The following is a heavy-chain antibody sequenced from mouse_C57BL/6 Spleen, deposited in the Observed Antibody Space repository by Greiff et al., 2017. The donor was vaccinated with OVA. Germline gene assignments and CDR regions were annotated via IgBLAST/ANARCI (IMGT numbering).Heavy chain of an antibody. CDR1: GYTFTSYW. Sequence: VKLQQPGAELVKPGASVKMSCKASGYTFTSYWITWVKQRPGQGLEWIGDIYPGSGSTNYNEKFKSKATLTVDTSSSTAYMQLSSLTSEDSAVYYCARDCGSCYWFAYWGQGTLVTVSA. CDR2: IYPGSGST. J-gene: IGHJ3*01. V-gene: IGHV1-55*01. CDR3: ARDCGSCYWFAY. D-gene: IGHD1-1*01.